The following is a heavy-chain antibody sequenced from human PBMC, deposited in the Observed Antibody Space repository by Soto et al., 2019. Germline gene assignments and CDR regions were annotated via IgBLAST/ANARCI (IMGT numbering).Heavy chain of an antibody. D-gene: IGHD3-10*01. CDR3: AAASRLLSFGY. CDR1: GYTFTSYD. Sequence: SVKVSCKASGYTFTSYDINWVRQATGQGLEWMGWIVVGSGNTNYAQKFQERVTITRDMSTSTAYMELSSLRSEDTAVYYCAAASRLLSFGYWGQGTLVTVSS. V-gene: IGHV1-58*02. CDR2: IVVGSGNT. J-gene: IGHJ4*02.